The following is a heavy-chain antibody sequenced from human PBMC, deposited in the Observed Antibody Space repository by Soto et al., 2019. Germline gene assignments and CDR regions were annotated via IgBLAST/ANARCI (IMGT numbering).Heavy chain of an antibody. D-gene: IGHD6-19*01. CDR2: ISSSSSTI. J-gene: IGHJ4*02. CDR3: ARRGLIAVAGSFDY. Sequence: PGGSLRLSCAASGFTFSSYSMNWVRQAPGKGLEWVSYISSSSSTIYYADSVKGRFTISRDNAKNSLYLQMNSLRAEDTAVYYCARRGLIAVAGSFDYWGQGTLVTVS. CDR1: GFTFSSYS. V-gene: IGHV3-48*01.